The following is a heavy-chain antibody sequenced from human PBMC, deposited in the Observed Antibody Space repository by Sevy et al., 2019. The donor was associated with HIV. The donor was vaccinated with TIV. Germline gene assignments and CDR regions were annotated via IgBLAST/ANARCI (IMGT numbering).Heavy chain of an antibody. D-gene: IGHD1-26*01. J-gene: IGHJ1*01. CDR2: TSYDGSHK. CDR1: GFIFSNFA. V-gene: IGHV3-30*04. Sequence: GGSLRLSCTVSGFIFSNFAMHWVRQAPGKGLEWVAVTSYDGSHKYYTDSVKGRFTVSRDNSRNIRSLEMNNLRRDDTAVYYCARGENDDEFFQYWGQGTLVTVSS. CDR3: ARGENDDEFFQY.